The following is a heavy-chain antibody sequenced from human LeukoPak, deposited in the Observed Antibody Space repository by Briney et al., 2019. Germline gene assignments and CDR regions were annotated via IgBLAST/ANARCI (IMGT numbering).Heavy chain of an antibody. CDR1: GYTFTDYY. Sequence: VASVKVSCKASGYTFTDYYMHWVRQAPGQGLEWMGWINPNSDGTNYAQKFQGRVTMTRDTSISTAYMELSRLRSDDTAVYYCAREDYDSSGYREGDFDYWGQGTLVTVSS. J-gene: IGHJ4*02. V-gene: IGHV1-2*02. CDR2: INPNSDGT. CDR3: AREDYDSSGYREGDFDY. D-gene: IGHD3-22*01.